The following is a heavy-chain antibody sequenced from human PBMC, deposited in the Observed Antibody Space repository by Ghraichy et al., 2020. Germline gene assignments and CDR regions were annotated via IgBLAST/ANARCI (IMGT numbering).Heavy chain of an antibody. Sequence: GGSLRLSCAASGFTFTNAWMSWVRQAPGKGLEWVGRIKSKTDGEITDYAAPVKGRFTISRDDSKNTMYLQLNSLKIEDTAVYYCTTGSYCGGDCYTGRGYWGQGTLVTVSS. CDR3: TTGSYCGGDCYTGRGY. D-gene: IGHD2-21*01. V-gene: IGHV3-15*01. J-gene: IGHJ4*02. CDR1: GFTFTNAW. CDR2: IKSKTDGEIT.